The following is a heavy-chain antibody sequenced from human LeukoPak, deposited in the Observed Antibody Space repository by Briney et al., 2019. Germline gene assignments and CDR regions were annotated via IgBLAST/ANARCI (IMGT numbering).Heavy chain of an antibody. CDR1: GGSISSSRSY. V-gene: IGHV4-39*07. J-gene: IGHJ5*02. CDR3: AREYDYVWGSYPA. CDR2: IYYSGNT. D-gene: IGHD3-16*02. Sequence: SETLSLTCTVSGGSISSSRSYWGWIRQPPGKGLEWIGSIYYSGNTYYNPSLKSRVTISVDTSKNQFSLKLSSVTAADTAVYYCAREYDYVWGSYPAWGQGTLVTVSS.